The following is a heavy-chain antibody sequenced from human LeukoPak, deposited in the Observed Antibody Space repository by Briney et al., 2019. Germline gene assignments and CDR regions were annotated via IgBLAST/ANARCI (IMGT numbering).Heavy chain of an antibody. Sequence: GGSLRLSCAASGFSFNNNYMSWVRQAPGKGLEWVATIKQDGSDKYYVDSVKGRFSISRDNAKNSLYLQMNSLRAEDTAIYYCAREAVVAGTDDASDIWGRGTMVTVSS. CDR1: GFSFNNNY. V-gene: IGHV3-7*01. CDR3: AREAVVAGTDDASDI. J-gene: IGHJ3*02. CDR2: IKQDGSDK. D-gene: IGHD2-15*01.